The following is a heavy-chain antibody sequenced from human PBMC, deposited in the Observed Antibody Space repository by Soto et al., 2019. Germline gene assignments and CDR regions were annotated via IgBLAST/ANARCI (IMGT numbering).Heavy chain of an antibody. CDR1: GFSLSTSGMC. D-gene: IGHD6-19*01. J-gene: IGHJ6*02. Sequence: GSGPTLVNPTQTLTLTCTFSGFSLSTSGMCVSWIRQPPGKALEWLALIDWDDDKYYSTSLKTRLTISKDTSKNQVVLTMTNMDPVDTATYYCARTASIAVAGPKPGSYYYYYYGMDVWGQGTTVTVSS. CDR3: ARTASIAVAGPKPGSYYYYYYGMDV. CDR2: IDWDDDK. V-gene: IGHV2-70*01.